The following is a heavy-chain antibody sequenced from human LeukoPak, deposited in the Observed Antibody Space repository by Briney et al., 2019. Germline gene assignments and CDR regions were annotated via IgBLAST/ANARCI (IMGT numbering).Heavy chain of an antibody. V-gene: IGHV3-9*02. J-gene: IGHJ6*02. CDR2: IYWSSSGT. CDR3: AKDQGFGYYYYGMDV. Sequence: GGSLRLSCVVSGFNSEDHAMHWVRQAPGKGLEWVSGIYWSSSGTGYADSVKGRFTISRDNSKNTLYLQMNSLRAEDTAVYYCAKDQGFGYYYYGMDVWGQGTTVTVSS. CDR1: GFNSEDHA. D-gene: IGHD3-16*01.